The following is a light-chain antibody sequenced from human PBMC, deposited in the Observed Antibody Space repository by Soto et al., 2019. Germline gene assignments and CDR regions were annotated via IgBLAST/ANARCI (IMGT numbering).Light chain of an antibody. J-gene: IGKJ2*01. Sequence: EIVLTQSPATLSLSPGDRATLSCRASQSVSSYLAWYQQKPGQAPRLLIYDASNRATGIPPRFSGSGSGTDFTLTISSLEPEDFAVYYCQQRRSWPGTFGQGTKLEIK. V-gene: IGKV3-11*01. CDR2: DAS. CDR1: QSVSSY. CDR3: QQRRSWPGT.